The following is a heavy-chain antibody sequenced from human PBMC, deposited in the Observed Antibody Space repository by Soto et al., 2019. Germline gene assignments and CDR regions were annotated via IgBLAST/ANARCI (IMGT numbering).Heavy chain of an antibody. CDR3: AKETSRYDFWSGYYNYHGMDV. D-gene: IGHD3-3*01. J-gene: IGHJ6*01. V-gene: IGHV3-30*18. CDR2: MSYDGSDK. CDR1: GFMFSTYA. Sequence: PGGSLRLSCAASGFMFSTYAMHWVRQAPGKGLEWVAVMSYDGSDKNYGDSVKGRFTISRDNSEKTLYLQMNGLRAEDTAVYYCAKETSRYDFWSGYYNYHGMDVWGQGTTVTVSS.